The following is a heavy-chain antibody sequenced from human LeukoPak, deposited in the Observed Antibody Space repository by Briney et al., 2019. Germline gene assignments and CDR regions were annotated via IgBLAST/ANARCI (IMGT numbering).Heavy chain of an antibody. CDR1: GYSFTRYW. CDR3: ARHAYDSSGYYPFDY. D-gene: IGHD3-22*01. J-gene: IGHJ4*02. Sequence: GESLKISCKGSGYSFTRYWIGWVRQMPGKGLEWMGIIYPGDSDTRYSPSFQGQVTISADKSICTAYLQWSSLKASDTAMYYCARHAYDSSGYYPFDYWGQGTLVTVSS. V-gene: IGHV5-51*01. CDR2: IYPGDSDT.